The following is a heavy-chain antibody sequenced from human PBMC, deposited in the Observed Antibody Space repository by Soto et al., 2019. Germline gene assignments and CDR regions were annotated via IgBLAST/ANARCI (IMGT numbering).Heavy chain of an antibody. CDR2: INAGNGNT. CDR1: GYTFTSYA. CDR3: ARYGDLWDNWNDVGRFDY. Sequence: ASVKVSCKASGYTFTSYAMHWVRQAPGQRLEWMGWINAGNGNTKYSQKFQGRVTITRDTSASTAYMELSSLRSEDTAVYYCARYGDLWDNWNDVGRFDYWGQGTLVTGSS. V-gene: IGHV1-3*01. D-gene: IGHD1-20*01. J-gene: IGHJ4*02.